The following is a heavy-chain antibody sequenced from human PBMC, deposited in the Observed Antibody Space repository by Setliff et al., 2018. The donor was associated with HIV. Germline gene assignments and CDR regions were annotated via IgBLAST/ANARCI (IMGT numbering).Heavy chain of an antibody. Sequence: ASVKVSCKASGGIFSSYALSWVRQAPGQGLEWMGGIIPIFGTANYAQKFQGRVTITADASTNTAYMELSSLRSEDTAVYYCASGSHGEGATDYWGLGTPVTVSS. CDR3: ASGSHGEGATDY. D-gene: IGHD1-26*01. CDR2: IIPIFGTA. CDR1: GGIFSSYA. V-gene: IGHV1-69*13. J-gene: IGHJ4*02.